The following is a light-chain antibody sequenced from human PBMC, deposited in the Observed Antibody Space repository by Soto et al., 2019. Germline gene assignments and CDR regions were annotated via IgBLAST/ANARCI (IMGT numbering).Light chain of an antibody. J-gene: IGKJ2*01. CDR2: GAS. V-gene: IGKV3-20*01. Sequence: EIALTQSPGTVSLSPGERATLSCRASQSVSSRNLAWYRQKPGQAPSLLIFGASHRATGIPDRFSGSGSGTDLTLTISRLEPEDCAVYYCLRYGDSPPAYTFGQGPKLEIK. CDR3: LRYGDSPPAYT. CDR1: QSVSSRN.